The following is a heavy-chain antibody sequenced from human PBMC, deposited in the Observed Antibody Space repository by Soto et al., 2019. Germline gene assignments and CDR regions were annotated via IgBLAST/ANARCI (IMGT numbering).Heavy chain of an antibody. D-gene: IGHD3-9*01. CDR1: GFTFSSYG. V-gene: IGHV3-33*01. CDR3: ARVFDTYYFDS. Sequence: GGSLRLACAASGFTFSSYGMHWVRQAPGKGLEWVAVIWSDGNNKYYADSVKGRFTISRDNSKKTLYLQMNSLRAEDTAVYYCARVFDTYYFDSWGQGNMVTVSS. J-gene: IGHJ4*02. CDR2: IWSDGNNK.